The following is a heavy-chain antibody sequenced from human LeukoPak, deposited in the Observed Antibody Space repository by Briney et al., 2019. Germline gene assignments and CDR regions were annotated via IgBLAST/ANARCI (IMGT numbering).Heavy chain of an antibody. CDR1: GFTFSSYW. J-gene: IGHJ4*02. V-gene: IGHV3-7*01. D-gene: IGHD3-16*01. CDR3: ARDSAGGAEDY. CDR2: IKQDGSEK. Sequence: GGSLRLSXAASGFTFSSYWMSWVRQAPGKGLEWVANIKQDGSEKYYVDSVKGRFTISRDNAKNSLYLQMNSLRAEDTAVYYCARDSAGGAEDYWGQGTLVTVSS.